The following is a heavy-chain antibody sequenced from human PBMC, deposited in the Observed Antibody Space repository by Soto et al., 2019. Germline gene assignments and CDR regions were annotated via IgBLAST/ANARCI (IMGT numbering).Heavy chain of an antibody. V-gene: IGHV4-31*03. J-gene: IGHJ5*02. Sequence: PSQTLSLTCTVSGGSISSGGYYWSWIRQHPGKGLEWIGYIYYSGSTYYNPSLKSRVTISVDTSKNQFSLKLSAVTAADTAVYYGARSPTSQYSSEWAVIRFDPWGQGTMVTVSS. D-gene: IGHD6-19*01. CDR2: IYYSGST. CDR3: ARSPTSQYSSEWAVIRFDP. CDR1: GGSISSGGYY.